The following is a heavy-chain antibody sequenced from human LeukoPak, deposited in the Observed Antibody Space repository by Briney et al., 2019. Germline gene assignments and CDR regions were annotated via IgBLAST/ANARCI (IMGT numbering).Heavy chain of an antibody. CDR3: ARRRDDYYDSRDFSPFDI. V-gene: IGHV1-69*13. CDR2: IIPIFRTT. Sequence: SVKVSCKASGGTFSTHIITWVRQAPGHGLEWVGDIIPIFRTTNYAQQLQGRVTITAGDSTSTAYMELSGLRSEDTAVYFCARRRDDYYDSRDFSPFDIWGQGTMVTVSS. CDR1: GGTFSTHI. J-gene: IGHJ3*02. D-gene: IGHD3-22*01.